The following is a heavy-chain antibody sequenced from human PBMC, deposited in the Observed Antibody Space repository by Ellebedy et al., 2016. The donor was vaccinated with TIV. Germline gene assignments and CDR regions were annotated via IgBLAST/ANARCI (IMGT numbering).Heavy chain of an antibody. CDR3: ASLYSYGTTNLDDY. CDR2: MNPNSGNT. V-gene: IGHV1-8*01. J-gene: IGHJ4*02. D-gene: IGHD5-18*01. Sequence: AASVKVSCKVSGYTLTELSMHWVRQATGQGLEWMGWMNPNSGNTGYAQKFQGRVTMTRNTSISTAYMELSSLRSEDTAVYYCASLYSYGTTNLDDYWGQGTLVTVSS. CDR1: GYTLTELS.